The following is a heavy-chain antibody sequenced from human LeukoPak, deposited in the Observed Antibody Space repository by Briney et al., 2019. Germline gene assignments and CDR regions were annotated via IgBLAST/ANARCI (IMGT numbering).Heavy chain of an antibody. CDR3: AREWELATTIDY. Sequence: GGSLRLSCVASGFTFPDYAMHWVRQPPGKGLEWVSGISWNSGSRGYADSVKGRFTISRDNAKNSLYLQMNSLRVEDTALYYCAREWELATTIDYWGQGTLVTVSS. D-gene: IGHD1-26*01. V-gene: IGHV3-9*01. J-gene: IGHJ4*02. CDR1: GFTFPDYA. CDR2: ISWNSGSR.